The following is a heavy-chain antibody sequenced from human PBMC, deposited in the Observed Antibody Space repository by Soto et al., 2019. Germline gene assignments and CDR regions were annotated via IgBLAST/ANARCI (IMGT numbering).Heavy chain of an antibody. Sequence: HPGGSLRLSCVASGFTFSNYNMSWVRQAPGKGLEWVSAISGSGGSTYYADSVKGRFTISRDNSKNTLYLQMNSLRAEDTAVYYCAKDPNPPQYYYDSSVPFDYWGQGTLVTVSS. D-gene: IGHD3-22*01. J-gene: IGHJ4*02. CDR1: GFTFSNYN. CDR3: AKDPNPPQYYYDSSVPFDY. CDR2: ISGSGGST. V-gene: IGHV3-23*01.